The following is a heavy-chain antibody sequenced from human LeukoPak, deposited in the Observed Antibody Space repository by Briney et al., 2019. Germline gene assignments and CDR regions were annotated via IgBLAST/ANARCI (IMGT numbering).Heavy chain of an antibody. Sequence: GGSLRLSCSGSGFTFSSYAMQWVRQAPGKGLEFVSAITSNGENIDYADSVKGRFTISRDNAKNSLYLQMNSLRAEDTAVYYCAREGGDSSGYYGYFDYWGQGTLVTVSS. CDR2: ITSNGENI. CDR3: AREGGDSSGYYGYFDY. D-gene: IGHD3-22*01. V-gene: IGHV3-64*04. J-gene: IGHJ4*02. CDR1: GFTFSSYA.